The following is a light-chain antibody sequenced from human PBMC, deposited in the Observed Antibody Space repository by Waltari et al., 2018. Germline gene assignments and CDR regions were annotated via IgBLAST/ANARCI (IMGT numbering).Light chain of an antibody. J-gene: IGLJ2*01. CDR1: SSDVGGGGYSY. V-gene: IGLV2-14*01. CDR2: EVS. CDR3: SSYSSSSTAVL. Sequence: QSAPTQPASVSGSPGQSITISCTGTSSDVGGGGYSYVSWYQHHPGKAPKLMIFEVSNRPPGVSNRFSGSKSGNTASLTISGLQAEDEAEYYCSSYSSSSTAVLFGGGTKLTVL.